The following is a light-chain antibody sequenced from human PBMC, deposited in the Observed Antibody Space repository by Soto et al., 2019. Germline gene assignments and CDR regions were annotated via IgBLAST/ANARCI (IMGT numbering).Light chain of an antibody. V-gene: IGLV4-69*01. Sequence: QPVLTQSPSASASLGASVTLTCTLSSGHSSYAIAWHQQQPEKGTRYMMKLSSDGSHSKGDGIPDRFSGSSSGAERYLTISSLQAEDEADYYCQTWDTGARVVFGGGTQLTVL. CDR3: QTWDTGARVV. CDR2: LSSDGSH. J-gene: IGLJ2*01. CDR1: SGHSSYA.